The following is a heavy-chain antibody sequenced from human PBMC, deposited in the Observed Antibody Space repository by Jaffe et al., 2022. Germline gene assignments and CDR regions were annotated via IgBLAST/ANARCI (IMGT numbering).Heavy chain of an antibody. Sequence: QLQLQESGPGLVKPSETLSLTCTVSGGSISSSSYYWGWIRQPPGKGLEWIGSIYYSGSTYYNPSLKSRVTISVDTSKNQFSLKLSSVTAADTAVYYCARHDPNQRQTYYDYIWGSYRYPEGDYYFDYWGQGTLVTVSS. D-gene: IGHD3-16*02. J-gene: IGHJ4*02. CDR2: IYYSGST. CDR3: ARHDPNQRQTYYDYIWGSYRYPEGDYYFDY. V-gene: IGHV4-39*01. CDR1: GGSISSSSYY.